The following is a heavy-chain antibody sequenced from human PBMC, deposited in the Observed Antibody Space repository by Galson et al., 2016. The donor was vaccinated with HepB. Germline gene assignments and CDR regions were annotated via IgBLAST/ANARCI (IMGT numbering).Heavy chain of an antibody. CDR1: GGTFSSYA. V-gene: IGHV1-69*13. CDR3: ARAYIVVATAPPYWYLDL. D-gene: IGHD2-21*02. J-gene: IGHJ2*01. CDR2: IIPFFGTP. Sequence: SVKVSCKASGGTFSSYAINWVRQAPGQGLEWMGRIIPFFGTPNYAQKLQGRVTITADESTSTVYMELSSLRSEDTAVYYCARAYIVVATAPPYWYLDLWGRGTLVTVSS.